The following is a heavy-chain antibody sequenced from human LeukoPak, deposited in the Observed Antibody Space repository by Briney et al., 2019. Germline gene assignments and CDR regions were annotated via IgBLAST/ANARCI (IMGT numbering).Heavy chain of an antibody. Sequence: PGGSLRLSCAVSGFTISSYSMAWVRQAPGKGLEWVANIQKDATDKNYVDSVKGRFTISRDDAQNSLYLQMGSLRDEDTAVYYCTRHREYSESGAFDDDLDIWGQGTMVTVSS. J-gene: IGHJ3*02. CDR2: IQKDATDK. D-gene: IGHD2-15*01. V-gene: IGHV3-7*01. CDR1: GFTISSYS. CDR3: TRHREYSESGAFDDDLDI.